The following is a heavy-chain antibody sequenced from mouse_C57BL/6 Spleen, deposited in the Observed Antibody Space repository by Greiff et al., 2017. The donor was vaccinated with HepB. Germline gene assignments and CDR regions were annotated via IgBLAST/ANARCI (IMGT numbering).Heavy chain of an antibody. Sequence: VKLVESGAELVRPGTSVKMSCKASGYTFTNYWIGWAKQRPGHGLEWIGDIYPGGGYTNYNEKFKGKATLTADKSSSTAYMQFSSLTSEDSAIYYCARSNNSSWFAYWGQGTLVTVSA. V-gene: IGHV1-63*01. CDR3: ARSNNSSWFAY. CDR2: IYPGGGYT. CDR1: GYTFTNYW. D-gene: IGHD1-3*01. J-gene: IGHJ3*01.